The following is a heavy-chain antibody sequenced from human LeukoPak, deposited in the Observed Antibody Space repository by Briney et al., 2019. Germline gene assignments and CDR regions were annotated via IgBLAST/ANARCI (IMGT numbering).Heavy chain of an antibody. D-gene: IGHD6-19*01. J-gene: IGHJ4*02. Sequence: GGSLRLSCGVSGFTFSDYWMNWVRQAPGKGLEWVANIKQDGSEKYYVDSVKGRFTISRDNAKNSLYLQMDSLRAEDAAVYYCAREKYSSGWYVDYWGQGTLVTVSS. V-gene: IGHV3-7*01. CDR3: AREKYSSGWYVDY. CDR1: GFTFSDYW. CDR2: IKQDGSEK.